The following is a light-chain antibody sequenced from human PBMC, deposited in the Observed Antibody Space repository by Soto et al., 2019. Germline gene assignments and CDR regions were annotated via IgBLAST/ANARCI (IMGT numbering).Light chain of an antibody. CDR2: AAS. Sequence: DIQMTQSPSSLSASVGDRVTITCRASQSISSYLNWYQQKPGKAPKLLIYAASSLQSGVPSRFSGIGFGTVFTLTISILQPEDFATYYCQQSYSTQIAFGQGTRLEIK. CDR1: QSISSY. V-gene: IGKV1-39*01. J-gene: IGKJ5*01. CDR3: QQSYSTQIA.